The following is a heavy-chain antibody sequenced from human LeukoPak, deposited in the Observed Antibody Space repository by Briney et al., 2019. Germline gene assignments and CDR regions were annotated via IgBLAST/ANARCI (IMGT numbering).Heavy chain of an antibody. J-gene: IGHJ6*02. D-gene: IGHD2-2*01. Sequence: AASVKVSCKASGYTFTGYYMHWVRQAPGQGLEWMGWINPNSGGTNYAQKFQGRVTMTRDTSISTAYMELSRLRSDDTAVYYCAREGDCSSTSCSDYYYYYGMDVWGQGTTVTVSS. CDR2: INPNSGGT. V-gene: IGHV1-2*02. CDR3: AREGDCSSTSCSDYYYYYGMDV. CDR1: GYTFTGYY.